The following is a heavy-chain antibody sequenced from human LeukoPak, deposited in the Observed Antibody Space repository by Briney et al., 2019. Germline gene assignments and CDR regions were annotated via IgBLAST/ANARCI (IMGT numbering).Heavy chain of an antibody. CDR2: ISSSGSTI. V-gene: IGHV3-48*03. J-gene: IGHJ4*02. Sequence: PGGSLRLSCAASGFPFSNFEMNWVRQTPGKGLEWVSYISSSGSTISYADSVKGRFTIARDNAKNSLYLQMHRLRAEDTAVYYCARDCSSISCYRGLDYWGQGALVTVSS. D-gene: IGHD2-2*01. CDR1: GFPFSNFE. CDR3: ARDCSSISCYRGLDY.